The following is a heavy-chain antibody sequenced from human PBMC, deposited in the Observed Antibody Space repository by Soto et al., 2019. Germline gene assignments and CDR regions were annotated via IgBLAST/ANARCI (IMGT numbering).Heavy chain of an antibody. Sequence: PSETLSLTCTVSGAPISSSDYYWGWVRQTPGKGLDWIGNIYYSGTTYYNPSLKSRVTISVDTSKNKFSLKLNSVTAADTALYFCARQRSSVVTQAYFDVWGPGSLVTVSS. CDR1: GAPISSSDYY. V-gene: IGHV4-39*01. CDR3: ARQRSSVVTQAYFDV. J-gene: IGHJ4*02. CDR2: IYYSGTT. D-gene: IGHD2-21*02.